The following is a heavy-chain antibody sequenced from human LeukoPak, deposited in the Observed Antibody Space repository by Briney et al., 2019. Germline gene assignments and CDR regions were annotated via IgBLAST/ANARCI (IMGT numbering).Heavy chain of an antibody. D-gene: IGHD3-22*01. CDR3: ARGRDSYDSSSFFDY. CDR1: GGSISGYY. J-gene: IGHJ4*02. Sequence: SETLSLTCTVSGGSISGYYWSWIRQPPGKALEWIAYIDNSGDTNSNPSLKSRVTISVDTSKNRFSLKLSSVTAADTAVYYCARGRDSYDSSSFFDYWGQGTLVTVSS. CDR2: IDNSGDT. V-gene: IGHV4-59*01.